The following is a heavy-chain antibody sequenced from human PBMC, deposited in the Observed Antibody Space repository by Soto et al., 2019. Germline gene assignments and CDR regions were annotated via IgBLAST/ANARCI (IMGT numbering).Heavy chain of an antibody. CDR1: GFTFSSYA. V-gene: IGHV3-23*01. Sequence: GGSLRLSCAASGFTFSSYAMSWVRQAPGKGLEWVSAISGSGGSTYYADSVKGRFTISRDNSKNSLYLQMNSLRAEVTAVYYCARDFTTLTFYAFDIWGQGTMVTVSS. D-gene: IGHD4-17*01. CDR3: ARDFTTLTFYAFDI. CDR2: ISGSGGST. J-gene: IGHJ3*02.